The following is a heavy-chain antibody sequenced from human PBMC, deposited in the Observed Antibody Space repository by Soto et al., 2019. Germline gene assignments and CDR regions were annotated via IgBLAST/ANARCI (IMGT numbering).Heavy chain of an antibody. CDR3: ARVREIVGGAFDI. J-gene: IGHJ3*02. V-gene: IGHV4-59*01. D-gene: IGHD2-15*01. CDR1: GGSISSYY. Sequence: QVQLQESGPGLVKPSETLSLTCTVSGGSISSYYWSWIRQPPGKGLEWIGYIYYRGSTNYNPSLKSRVTISVDTSKNQFSLKLSSVTAADTAVYYCARVREIVGGAFDIWGQGTMVTVSS. CDR2: IYYRGST.